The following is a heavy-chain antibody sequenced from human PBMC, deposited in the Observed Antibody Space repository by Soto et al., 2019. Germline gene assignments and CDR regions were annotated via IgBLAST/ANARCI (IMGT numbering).Heavy chain of an antibody. J-gene: IGHJ4*02. CDR3: TRSWHY. Sequence: ASVKVSCKASGYTFTSYAINWVRQVTGQGLEWMGWMNPNSGNTGYAQKFQGRVTMTRDTSISTAYMELNRLRSEDTAVYYCTRSWHYWGQGTLVTVSS. V-gene: IGHV1-8*01. CDR2: MNPNSGNT. CDR1: GYTFTSYA.